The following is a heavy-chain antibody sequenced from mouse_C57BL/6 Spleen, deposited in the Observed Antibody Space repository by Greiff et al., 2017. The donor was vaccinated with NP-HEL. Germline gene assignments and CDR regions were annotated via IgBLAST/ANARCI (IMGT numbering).Heavy chain of an antibody. Sequence: EVQLQQSGPELVKPGASVKISCKASGYSFTGYYMNWVKQSPEKSLEWIGEINPSTGGTTYNQKFKAKATLTVDKSSSTAYMQLKSLTSEDSAVYYCASGVPFAYWGKGTLVTVSA. CDR1: GYSFTGYY. J-gene: IGHJ3*01. CDR2: INPSTGGT. V-gene: IGHV1-42*01. CDR3: ASGVPFAY.